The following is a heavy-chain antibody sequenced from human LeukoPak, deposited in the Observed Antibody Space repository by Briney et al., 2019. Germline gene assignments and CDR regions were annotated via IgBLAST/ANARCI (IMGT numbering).Heavy chain of an antibody. CDR2: ISTGNSII. CDR1: GFTFSSYS. Sequence: GGSLRLSCAASGFTFSSYSMNWVRQAPGKGLEWISYISTGNSIICYADSVKGRFIISRDNAKDSLYLQMNSLRDEDTALYYCARDWAYSFDYWGQGTLVTVSS. J-gene: IGHJ4*02. V-gene: IGHV3-48*02. D-gene: IGHD3-16*01. CDR3: ARDWAYSFDY.